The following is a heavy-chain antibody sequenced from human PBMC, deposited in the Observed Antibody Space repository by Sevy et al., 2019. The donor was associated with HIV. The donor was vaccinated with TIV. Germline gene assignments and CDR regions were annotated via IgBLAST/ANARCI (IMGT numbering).Heavy chain of an antibody. CDR1: GFSFSNYA. D-gene: IGHD2-2*01. CDR2: ITDGGGDT. CDR3: AKGSAASRPYYFDY. J-gene: IGHJ4*02. V-gene: IGHV3-23*01. Sequence: GGSLRLSCAASGFSFSNYAMGWVRQTPGKGLEWFSAITDGGGDTYHADSVKGRFTISRDNSKNVLFLQMNSLRADDTALYYCAKGSAASRPYYFDYWAREPWSPSPQ.